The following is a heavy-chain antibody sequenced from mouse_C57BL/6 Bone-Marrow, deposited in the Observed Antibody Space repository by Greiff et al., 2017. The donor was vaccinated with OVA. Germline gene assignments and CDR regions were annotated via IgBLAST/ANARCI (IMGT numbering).Heavy chain of an antibody. CDR1: GFNIKDYY. J-gene: IGHJ1*03. V-gene: IGHV14-1*01. Sequence: VQLQQSGAELVRPGASVKLSCTASGFNIKDYYMHWVKQRPEQGLEWIGRIDPEDGDTEYAPKFQGKATMTADTSSNTAYPQLSSLTSEDTAVYYCTPYYYGSSYWYFDVWGTGTTVTVSS. D-gene: IGHD1-1*01. CDR3: TPYYYGSSYWYFDV. CDR2: IDPEDGDT.